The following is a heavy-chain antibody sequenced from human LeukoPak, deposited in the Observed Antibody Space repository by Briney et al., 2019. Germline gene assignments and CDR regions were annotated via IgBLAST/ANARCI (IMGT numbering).Heavy chain of an antibody. Sequence: SETLSLTCTVSGGSITSYYWSWIRQPPGKGLEWIGYIYYSGSTSYNPSLKSRVTISVDTSKNQFSLRLSSVTAADTAVYYCARVSYYGSGSLYFDYWRQGTLVTVSS. CDR1: GGSITSYY. D-gene: IGHD3-10*01. V-gene: IGHV4-59*01. J-gene: IGHJ4*02. CDR3: ARVSYYGSGSLYFDY. CDR2: IYYSGST.